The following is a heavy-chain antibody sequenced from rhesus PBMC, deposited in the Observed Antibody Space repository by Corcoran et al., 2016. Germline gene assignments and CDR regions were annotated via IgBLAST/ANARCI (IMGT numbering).Heavy chain of an antibody. Sequence: EVQLVESGGGVVQPGGSLRLSCAASGLTFSSYGMDWVLQAPGKWLEWGAVLSFDESKKYNAGSVKDRFTLSRDNSKNMLYLKRNNLKLEDTAVYYCARTPREYSGCSHRPYWYCDLWVPGTPITISS. D-gene: IGHD5-42*01. CDR1: GLTFSSYG. V-gene: IGHV3-54*02. CDR3: ARTPREYSGCSHRPYWYCDL. J-gene: IGHJ2*01. CDR2: LSFDESKK.